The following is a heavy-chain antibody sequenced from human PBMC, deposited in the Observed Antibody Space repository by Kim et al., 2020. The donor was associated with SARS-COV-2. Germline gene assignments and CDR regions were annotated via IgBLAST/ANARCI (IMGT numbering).Heavy chain of an antibody. Sequence: SGSGGRPYYAEVGTGRLTISRGNSQNTLYLQMNSLRAEDTAVYYCAKGNYWGQGTLVTVSS. J-gene: IGHJ4*02. V-gene: IGHV3-23*01. CDR3: AKGNY. CDR2: SGSGGRP.